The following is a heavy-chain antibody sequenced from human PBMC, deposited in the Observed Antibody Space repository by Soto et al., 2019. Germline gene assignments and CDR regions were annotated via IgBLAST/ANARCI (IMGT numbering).Heavy chain of an antibody. CDR1: GFTFSSYD. J-gene: IGHJ4*02. V-gene: IGHV3-13*01. CDR3: ARDPSGWGLDC. D-gene: IGHD6-19*01. Sequence: EVQLVQSGGGLVQPGESLRLSCAASGFTFSSYDMHWVRQAAGKGLEWVSAIGTAGDTHYSGSVKGRFTISRENAKSSLYLQMNSLRAEDTAVYYCARDPSGWGLDCWGQGTLVTVSS. CDR2: IGTAGDT.